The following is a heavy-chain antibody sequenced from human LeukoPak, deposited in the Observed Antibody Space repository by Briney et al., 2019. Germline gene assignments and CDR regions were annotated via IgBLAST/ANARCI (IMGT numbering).Heavy chain of an antibody. Sequence: SETLSLTRTVSGGSISSYYWSWIRQPSGKGLEWIGYIYYSGSTNYNPSLKSRVTISVDTSKNQFSLKLSSVTAADTAVYYCARAVSSSGWGLYYYGMDVWGQGTTVTVSS. V-gene: IGHV4-59*01. J-gene: IGHJ6*02. CDR2: IYYSGST. CDR1: GGSISSYY. D-gene: IGHD6-19*01. CDR3: ARAVSSSGWGLYYYGMDV.